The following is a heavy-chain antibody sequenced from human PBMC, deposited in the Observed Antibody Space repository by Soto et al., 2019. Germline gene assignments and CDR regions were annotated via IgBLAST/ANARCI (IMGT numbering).Heavy chain of an antibody. Sequence: SETLSLTCIVSGGPMSSYYWSWIRQPPGKGLEWIGYIYYSGSTNYNPSLRSRVTISVDTSKKQFSLKLSSVTAADTAVYYCARLRSYAASYDIWGQGTKVTVSS. V-gene: IGHV4-59*01. CDR1: GGPMSSYY. CDR2: IYYSGST. D-gene: IGHD1-26*01. CDR3: ARLRSYAASYDI. J-gene: IGHJ3*02.